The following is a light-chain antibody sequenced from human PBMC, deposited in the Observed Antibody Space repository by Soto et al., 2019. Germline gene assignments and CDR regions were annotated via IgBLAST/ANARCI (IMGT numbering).Light chain of an antibody. CDR3: QQYNNWWT. CDR2: GAS. V-gene: IGKV3-15*01. CDR1: QSVSSK. J-gene: IGKJ1*01. Sequence: EIVMTQSPAPLSVAPGERTTLSCRASQSVSSKLAWYQQKPGQAPRLLIHGASTRATGIPARFSGSGSGTEFTLTISSLQSEDFAVYYCQQYNNWWTFGQGTKVDIK.